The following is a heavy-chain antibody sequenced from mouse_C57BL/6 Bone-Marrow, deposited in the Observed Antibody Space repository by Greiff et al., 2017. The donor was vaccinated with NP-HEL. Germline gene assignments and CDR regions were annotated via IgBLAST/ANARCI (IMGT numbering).Heavy chain of an antibody. CDR3: GLLLRPPFDY. Sequence: QVQLQQSGAELARPGASVKLSCKASGYTFTSYGISWVKQRPGQGLEWIGEIYPRSGNTYYNEKFKGKATLTADKSSSTAYMELRSLTSEDSAVYFCGLLLRPPFDYWGQGTTLTVSS. J-gene: IGHJ2*01. CDR1: GYTFTSYG. D-gene: IGHD1-1*01. CDR2: IYPRSGNT. V-gene: IGHV1-81*01.